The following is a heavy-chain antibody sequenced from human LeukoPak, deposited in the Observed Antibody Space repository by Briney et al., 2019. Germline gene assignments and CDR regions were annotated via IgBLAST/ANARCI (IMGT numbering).Heavy chain of an antibody. CDR3: ARDNGGYESGY. J-gene: IGHJ4*02. D-gene: IGHD5-12*01. CDR1: GFTFSSYA. Sequence: PGGSLRLSCAASGFTFSSYAMHWVRQAPGKGLEYVSAISSNGGSTYYANSVKGRFTISRDNSKNTLYLQMGSLRAEDMAVYYCARDNGGYESGYRGQGTLVTVSS. V-gene: IGHV3-64*01. CDR2: ISSNGGST.